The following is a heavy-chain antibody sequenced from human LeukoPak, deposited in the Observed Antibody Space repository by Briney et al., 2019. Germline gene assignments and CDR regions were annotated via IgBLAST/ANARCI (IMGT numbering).Heavy chain of an antibody. CDR2: INPNSGGT. V-gene: IGHV1-2*02. CDR1: GYTFTGYY. D-gene: IGHD4-17*01. J-gene: IGHJ4*02. CDR3: ARVEPTATMGDLFDY. Sequence: HGASVKVSCKASGYTFTGYYMYWVRQAPGQGLEWMGWINPNSGGTKYAQKFQGRVTMIRDTSISTAYMELSSLTSDDTAVYYCARVEPTATMGDLFDYWGQGTLVTVSS.